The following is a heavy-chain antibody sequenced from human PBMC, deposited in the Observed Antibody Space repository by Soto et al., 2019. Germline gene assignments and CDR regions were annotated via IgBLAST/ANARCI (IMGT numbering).Heavy chain of an antibody. CDR2: IIPIFGTA. CDR1: GGTFSSYA. CDR3: ARGYCISTICYPHPPFDP. D-gene: IGHD2-2*01. J-gene: IGHJ5*02. V-gene: IGHV1-69*12. Sequence: QVQLVQSGAEVKKPGSSVKVSCKASGGTFSSYAISWVRQAPGQGLEWMGGIIPIFGTANYAQKFQGRVTITADESTSTAYMELSSLRSEDTAVYYCARGYCISTICYPHPPFDPWGQGTLVTVSS.